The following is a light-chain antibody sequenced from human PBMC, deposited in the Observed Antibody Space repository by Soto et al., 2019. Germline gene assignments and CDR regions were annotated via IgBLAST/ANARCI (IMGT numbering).Light chain of an antibody. J-gene: IGKJ1*01. Sequence: DIQMTQSPSTLSASVGDRVTITCRASQYISSWLAWYQQKPGEAPKLLIYDTSSLQSGVPSRFSGSGSGTEFTLTVSSLQPDDVATYYCQQYNSYSWTFGQGTKVELK. CDR1: QYISSW. CDR3: QQYNSYSWT. V-gene: IGKV1-5*01. CDR2: DTS.